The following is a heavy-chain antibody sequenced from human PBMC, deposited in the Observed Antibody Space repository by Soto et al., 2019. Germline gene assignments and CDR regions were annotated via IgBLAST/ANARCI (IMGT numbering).Heavy chain of an antibody. CDR3: ANIHYGSLDY. Sequence: ASVKVSCKASGGTFTRYAISWVRQAPGQGLEWMGGIIPMFGTANYAQKFQGRLSITADESTSTVYMDLNSLRADDTAVYYCANIHYGSLDYWGQGTLVTVSS. D-gene: IGHD4-17*01. V-gene: IGHV1-69*13. CDR2: IIPMFGTA. CDR1: GGTFTRYA. J-gene: IGHJ4*02.